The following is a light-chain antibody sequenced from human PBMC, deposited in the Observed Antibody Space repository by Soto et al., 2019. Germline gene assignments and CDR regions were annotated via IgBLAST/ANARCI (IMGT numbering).Light chain of an antibody. CDR3: QQFNDYPLT. J-gene: IGKJ4*01. Sequence: EIVMTQSPATLSVSPGERATLSCRASQSLSNNIYLAWYQQKPGQAPRLLIYGASSRATGIPNRFSGSGSGTDFTLTISSLQPEDFATYYCQQFNDYPLTFGGGTKVDIK. CDR2: GAS. CDR1: QSLSNN. V-gene: IGKV3D-15*01.